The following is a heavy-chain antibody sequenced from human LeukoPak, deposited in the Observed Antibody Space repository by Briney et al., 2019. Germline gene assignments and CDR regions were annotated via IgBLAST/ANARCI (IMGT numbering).Heavy chain of an antibody. CDR3: ARDMGGYMDV. V-gene: IGHV3-21*01. J-gene: IGHJ6*03. Sequence: PGGSLRLSCAASGFTFSSYSMNWVRQAPGKGLEWVSFISSSSSYIYYADSVKGRFTISRDNAKNSLYLQMNSLRAEDTAVYYCARDMGGYMDVWGKGTTVTISS. CDR2: ISSSSSYI. D-gene: IGHD3-16*01. CDR1: GFTFSSYS.